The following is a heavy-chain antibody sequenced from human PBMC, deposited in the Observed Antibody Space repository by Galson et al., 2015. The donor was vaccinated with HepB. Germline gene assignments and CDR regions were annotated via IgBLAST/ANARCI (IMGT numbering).Heavy chain of an antibody. CDR3: AREPDSVDYYYYMDV. CDR2: TYHRSKWYN. J-gene: IGHJ6*03. D-gene: IGHD5/OR15-5a*01. V-gene: IGHV6-1*01. CDR1: GDSVSSNSAA. Sequence: CAISGDSVSSNSAAWSWIRQSPSRGLEWLGRTYHRSKWYNDYAVSVKSRISINPDASKNQFSLQLNSVTPEDTAVYYCAREPDSVDYYYYMDVWGKGTTVTVSS.